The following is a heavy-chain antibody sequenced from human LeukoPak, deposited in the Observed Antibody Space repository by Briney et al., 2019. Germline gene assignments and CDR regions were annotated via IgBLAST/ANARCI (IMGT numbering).Heavy chain of an antibody. Sequence: AGGSLRLSCAASGFTFSDYWMSWVCQDPGKGLAWVANIRQDGGDFNYVDSVKGRFTISRDNARNSLFLQMNNLRVEDTAVYYCAVTTRSRAFDYWGQGTLVTVSS. V-gene: IGHV3-7*01. D-gene: IGHD4-17*01. CDR1: GFTFSDYW. J-gene: IGHJ4*02. CDR2: IRQDGGDF. CDR3: AVTTRSRAFDY.